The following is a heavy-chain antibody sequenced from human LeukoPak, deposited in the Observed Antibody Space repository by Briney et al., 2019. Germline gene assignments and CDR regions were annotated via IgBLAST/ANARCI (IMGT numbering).Heavy chain of an antibody. CDR2: IKSKTDGGTT. J-gene: IGHJ6*03. CDR3: TTVYYDFWSGYYYYYYYMDV. D-gene: IGHD3-3*01. Sequence: PGGSLRLACAASGFTFSNAWMSWVRQAPGKGLEWVGRIKSKTDGGTTDYAAPVKGRFTISRDDSKNTLYLKMNSLKTEDTAVYYCTTVYYDFWSGYYYYYYYMDVWGKGTTVTVSS. V-gene: IGHV3-15*01. CDR1: GFTFSNAW.